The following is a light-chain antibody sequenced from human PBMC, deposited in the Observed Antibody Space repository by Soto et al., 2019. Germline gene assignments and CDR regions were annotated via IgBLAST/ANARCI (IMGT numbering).Light chain of an antibody. CDR2: GAS. CDR3: QQYGGSRLYI. V-gene: IGKV3-20*01. Sequence: ESGLTQSPDTLSLSPGERATLSCRASHVVSRSYFAWYQQKPGQAPRLLIYGASGRATGLPDRFSGSWSGTDFTLTISRLEPEDFAVYYCQQYGGSRLYIFGQGTKLDIK. CDR1: HVVSRSY. J-gene: IGKJ2*01.